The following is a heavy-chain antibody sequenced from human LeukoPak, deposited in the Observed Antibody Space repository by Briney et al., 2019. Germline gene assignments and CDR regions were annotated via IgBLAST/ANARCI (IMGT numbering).Heavy chain of an antibody. D-gene: IGHD3-16*01. CDR1: GFTFSSSA. J-gene: IGHJ3*01. V-gene: IGHV3-23*01. CDR3: AKGGGHAAIHAFDV. Sequence: GGSLRLSCAASGFTFSSSAMSWVRQVPGKGLEWVSSVSGSGGDTYYADTVKGRFAISRDNSMNTLFLQLFSPRVEDTATYYCAKGGGHAAIHAFDVWGQGTMVTVSS. CDR2: VSGSGGDT.